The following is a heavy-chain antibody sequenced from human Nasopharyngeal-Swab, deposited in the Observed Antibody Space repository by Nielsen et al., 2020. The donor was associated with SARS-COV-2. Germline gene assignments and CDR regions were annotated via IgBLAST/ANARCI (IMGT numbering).Heavy chain of an antibody. CDR3: AKDPSAAMDV. D-gene: IGHD6-25*01. CDR1: GFTFESYG. J-gene: IGHJ6*03. CDR2: LSGSGDNT. V-gene: IGHV3-23*01. Sequence: GGSLRLSCEASGFTFESYGMTWVRQAPGKGLEWVSTLSGSGDNTHYADSVRGRFTISRDNSQRTVFLQMTSLRAEDTALYYCAKDPSAAMDVWGKGTTVIVSS.